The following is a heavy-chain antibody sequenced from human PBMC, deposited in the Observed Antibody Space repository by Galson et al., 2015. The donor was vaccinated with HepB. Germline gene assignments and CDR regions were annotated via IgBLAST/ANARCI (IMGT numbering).Heavy chain of an antibody. CDR2: INSDGSTT. CDR3: TRDQDSGFCRNNNCYSGVSGMDV. V-gene: IGHV3-74*01. Sequence: SLRLSCAASGFTFTSYWMHWVRQVPGKGPVWVSHINSDGSTTTYADSVKGRFTVSRDNAKNTLYLQTNSLRAEDTAVYYCTRDQDSGFCRNNNCYSGVSGMDVWGQGTTVTVSS. CDR1: GFTFTSYW. D-gene: IGHD2-15*01. J-gene: IGHJ6*02.